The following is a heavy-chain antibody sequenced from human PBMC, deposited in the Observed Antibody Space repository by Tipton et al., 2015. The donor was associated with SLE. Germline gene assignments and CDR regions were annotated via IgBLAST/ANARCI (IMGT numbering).Heavy chain of an antibody. CDR3: ARDGDGYKLDY. J-gene: IGHJ4*02. D-gene: IGHD5-24*01. Sequence: TLSLTCTVSAFSISSGYYWGWIRQPPGKGLEWIGTVYHSCTTYYSSSLKSRVTISVDTSKNQFSLNLTSVTAADTAVYYCARDGDGYKLDYWGQGTLVTVSP. CDR1: AFSISSGYY. CDR2: VYHSCTT. V-gene: IGHV4-38-2*02.